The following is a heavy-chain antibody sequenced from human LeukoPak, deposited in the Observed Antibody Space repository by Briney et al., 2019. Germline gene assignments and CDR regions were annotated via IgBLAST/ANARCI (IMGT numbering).Heavy chain of an antibody. Sequence: PGGSLRLSCAASGFTFSSYAMSWVRQAPGKGLEWVSAISNSGGGTYYADSVKGRFTVSRDDSKDTLYLQMNSLRAEDTAVYYCATLKATDYYDSSGYYHDYWGQGTLVTVSS. CDR1: GFTFSSYA. CDR2: ISNSGGGT. CDR3: ATLKATDYYDSSGYYHDY. D-gene: IGHD3-22*01. V-gene: IGHV3-23*01. J-gene: IGHJ4*02.